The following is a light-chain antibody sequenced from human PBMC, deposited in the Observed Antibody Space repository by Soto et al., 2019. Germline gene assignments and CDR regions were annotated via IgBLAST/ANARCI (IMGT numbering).Light chain of an antibody. Sequence: QSALTQPASVSGSPGQSITISCTGTSNDVGGYNFVSWYQHHPGKAPKLMIYDVTNRPSGVSNRFSGSKSGNTASLTISGIQAEDEADYYCKSYTSSNTLVFGGGTKLTVL. CDR2: DVT. CDR3: KSYTSSNTLV. CDR1: SNDVGGYNF. J-gene: IGLJ2*01. V-gene: IGLV2-14*03.